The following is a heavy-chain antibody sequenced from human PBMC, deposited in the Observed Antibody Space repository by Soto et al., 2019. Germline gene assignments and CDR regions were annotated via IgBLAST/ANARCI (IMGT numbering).Heavy chain of an antibody. CDR2: VSHDAGST. V-gene: IGHV3-30*03. Sequence: GGSLRLSCGTSAFSNYAIHWVRQAPGKGLEWVGIVSHDAGSTYTADSVQGHFSISRDTSNSTVYLHMTSLRPEDSGLYYCAGGGWLDGYNAPLYSWGQGSLVTVSS. CDR1: AFSNYA. D-gene: IGHD6-19*01. CDR3: AGGGWLDGYNAPLYS. J-gene: IGHJ5*02.